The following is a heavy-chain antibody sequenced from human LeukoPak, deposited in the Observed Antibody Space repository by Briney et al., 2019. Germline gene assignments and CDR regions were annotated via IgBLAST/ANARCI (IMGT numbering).Heavy chain of an antibody. J-gene: IGHJ4*02. CDR2: IRSKAYGGTT. V-gene: IGHV3-49*03. D-gene: IGHD6-19*01. CDR3: TRPVAGTGYFDY. Sequence: PGRSLRLSCTASGFTFCDYAMSCFRQAPGKGLEWVGFIRSKAYGGTTEYAASVKGRFTISRDDSKSIAYLQMNSLKTEDTAVYYCTRPVAGTGYFDYWGQGTLVTVSS. CDR1: GFTFCDYA.